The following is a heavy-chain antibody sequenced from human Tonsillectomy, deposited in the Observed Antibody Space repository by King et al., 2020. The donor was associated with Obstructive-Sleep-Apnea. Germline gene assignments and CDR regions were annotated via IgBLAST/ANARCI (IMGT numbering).Heavy chain of an antibody. CDR1: GGSISTYY. D-gene: IGHD3-22*01. Sequence: VQLQESGPGLVKPSETLSLTCTVSGGSISTYYWSWIRQPAGKGLEWIGQIYTSWSTHYNSSLKSPVTRSVDTSKNPFPLKLTSVTAADTAVYFCAREDYDPSSGYYPFFDDWGQGSLVTVSS. J-gene: IGHJ4*02. V-gene: IGHV4-4*07. CDR2: IYTSWST. CDR3: AREDYDPSSGYYPFFDD.